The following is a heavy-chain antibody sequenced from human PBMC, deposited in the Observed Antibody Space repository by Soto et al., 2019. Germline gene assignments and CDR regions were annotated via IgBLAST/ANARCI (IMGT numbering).Heavy chain of an antibody. CDR2: ISWNSGSI. J-gene: IGHJ3*02. CDR3: AKGYSSGWYYEDAFDI. D-gene: IGHD6-19*01. CDR1: GFTFDDYA. V-gene: IGHV3-9*01. Sequence: EVQLVESGGGLVQPGRSLRLSCAASGFTFDDYAMHWVRQAPGKGLEWVSGISWNSGSIGYADSVKGRFTISRDNAKNSLYLQMNSLRAEDTALYYCAKGYSSGWYYEDAFDIWGQGTMVTVSS.